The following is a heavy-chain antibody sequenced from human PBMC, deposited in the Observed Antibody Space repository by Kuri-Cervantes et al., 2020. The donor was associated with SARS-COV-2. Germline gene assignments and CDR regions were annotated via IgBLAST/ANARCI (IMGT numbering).Heavy chain of an antibody. J-gene: IGHJ3*02. CDR2: ISAYNGNT. Sequence: ASVKVSCKASGYTFTSYGISWVRQAPGQGLEWVGWISAYNGNTNYAQKLQGRVTMTTDTSTSTAYMELRSLRSDDTAVYYCARVVTYYDFWSGYYTNAFDIWGQGTMVTVSS. CDR3: ARVVTYYDFWSGYYTNAFDI. D-gene: IGHD3-3*01. CDR1: GYTFTSYG. V-gene: IGHV1-18*01.